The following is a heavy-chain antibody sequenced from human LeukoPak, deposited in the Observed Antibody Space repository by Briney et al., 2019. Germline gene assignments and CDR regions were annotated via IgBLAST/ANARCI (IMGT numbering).Heavy chain of an antibody. CDR2: IYTSGST. CDR3: ARDSFGSPALGRFDP. J-gene: IGHJ5*02. D-gene: IGHD3-16*01. V-gene: IGHV4-4*07. CDR1: GGSVRSYY. Sequence: SETLSLTCTVSGGSVRSYYWNWIRQPAGKGLEWIGRIYTSGSTIYNPSLESRVTMSRDTSKNQVSLKLSSVTAADTAVYYCARDSFGSPALGRFDPWGQGTLVTVSS.